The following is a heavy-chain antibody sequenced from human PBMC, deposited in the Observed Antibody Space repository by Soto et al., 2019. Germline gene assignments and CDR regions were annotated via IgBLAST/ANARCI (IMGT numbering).Heavy chain of an antibody. CDR2: MAFDGSNE. Sequence: QVQLVESGGGVVRPGRSLRLSCAASGFAFNNYSMHWVRQAPGKGLEWVVIMAFDGSNEYTADSVKGRFTISRDNSKNILYLQMSSLRPEDTAVYFCARDRVPYVYFYYGMDVWGQGTTVIVSS. J-gene: IGHJ6*02. CDR3: ARDRVPYVYFYYGMDV. CDR1: GFAFNNYS. V-gene: IGHV3-30-3*01. D-gene: IGHD3-10*02.